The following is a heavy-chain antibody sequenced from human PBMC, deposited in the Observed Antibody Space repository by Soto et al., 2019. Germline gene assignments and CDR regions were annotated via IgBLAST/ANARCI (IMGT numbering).Heavy chain of an antibody. V-gene: IGHV3-33*01. CDR3: ARERREYYDFWSGYYVDAFDI. Sequence: QVQLVESGGGVVQPGRSLRLSCAASGFTISSYGMHRVRQAPGKGLEWVAVIWYDGSNKYYADSVKGRFTISRDNSKNTLYLKMNSLRAEDTAVYYCARERREYYDFWSGYYVDAFDIWGQGTMVTVSS. J-gene: IGHJ3*02. CDR2: IWYDGSNK. CDR1: GFTISSYG. D-gene: IGHD3-3*01.